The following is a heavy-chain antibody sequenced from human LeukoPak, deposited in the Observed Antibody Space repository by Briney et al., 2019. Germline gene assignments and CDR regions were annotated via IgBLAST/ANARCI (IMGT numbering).Heavy chain of an antibody. CDR1: GFTFDNYG. CDR2: INWNGGTT. V-gene: IGHV3-20*04. D-gene: IGHD2-15*01. Sequence: GGSLRLYCAASGFTFDNYGMSWVRQAPGKGLEWVSGINWNGGTTGYADSVKGRFTISRDNAKNSLYLQMNNLRAEDTAFYYCARETGGGSSWGQGTLVTVSS. CDR3: ARETGGGSS. J-gene: IGHJ5*02.